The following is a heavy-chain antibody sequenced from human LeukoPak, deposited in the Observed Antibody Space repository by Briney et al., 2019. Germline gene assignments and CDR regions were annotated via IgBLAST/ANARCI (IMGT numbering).Heavy chain of an antibody. CDR3: ARSLSSQYFQH. CDR1: GFTLSSNS. Sequence: PGGSLRLSCAVSGFTLSSNSWSWVRQAPGKGLEWVSTISITGTLYYADSVRGRFTISRDNAKNSLYLQMSSLRDEDAAVHYCARSLSSQYFQHWGQGTLVTVSS. V-gene: IGHV3-21*01. J-gene: IGHJ1*01. CDR2: ISITGTL.